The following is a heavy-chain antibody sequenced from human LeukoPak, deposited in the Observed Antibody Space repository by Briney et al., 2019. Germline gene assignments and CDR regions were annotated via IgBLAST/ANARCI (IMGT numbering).Heavy chain of an antibody. CDR3: ANCNGYGLVDI. D-gene: IGHD3-10*01. V-gene: IGHV4-59*12. CDR2: IYYSGST. Sequence: PSETLSLTCTVSGGSISSYYWSWIRQPPGKGLEWIGYIYYSGSTNYNPSLKSRVTISVDTSKNQFSLKLSSVTPAGTAVYYCANCNGYGLVDIWGQGTMVTVSS. CDR1: GGSISSYY. J-gene: IGHJ3*02.